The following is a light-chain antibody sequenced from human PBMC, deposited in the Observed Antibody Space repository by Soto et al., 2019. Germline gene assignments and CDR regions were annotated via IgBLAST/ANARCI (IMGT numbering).Light chain of an antibody. CDR1: GGSIANNF. Sequence: NFMLTQPHSVSESPGKTVTISCTGSGGSIANNFVQWYQQRPGSAPTFIIYEDNQRPSGVPDRFSGSIDSSSNSASLTISGLKTEDEADYYCQSYNSTNMIFGGGTKLTVL. CDR2: EDN. V-gene: IGLV6-57*02. J-gene: IGLJ2*01. CDR3: QSYNSTNMI.